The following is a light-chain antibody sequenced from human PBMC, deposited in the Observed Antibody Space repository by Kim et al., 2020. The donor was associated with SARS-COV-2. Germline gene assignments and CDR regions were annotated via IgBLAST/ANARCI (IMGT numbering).Light chain of an antibody. J-gene: IGKJ1*01. Sequence: DTVMTQSPDTLSVSPGERVTFSCRASQTVSSNLAWYQQRPGRAPRMLIYGASTRATGIPARFSGSGSGTEFTLTISSLQSEDSAVYYCQQYNNWPQTFGQGTKVDIK. CDR3: QQYNNWPQT. CDR1: QTVSSN. CDR2: GAS. V-gene: IGKV3-15*01.